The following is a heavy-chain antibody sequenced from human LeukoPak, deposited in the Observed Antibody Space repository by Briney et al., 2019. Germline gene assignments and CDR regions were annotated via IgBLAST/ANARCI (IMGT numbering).Heavy chain of an antibody. Sequence: GGSLRLSCAASGFTVSYNYMSWVRQAPGKGLEWVSVIYSGGSTDYADSVKGRFTISRDNSKNTLYLQMNSLRAEDTAVYYCARDRYGANSPFDYWGQGTLVTVSS. CDR3: ARDRYGANSPFDY. V-gene: IGHV3-53*01. CDR1: GFTVSYNY. CDR2: IYSGGST. J-gene: IGHJ4*02. D-gene: IGHD4/OR15-4a*01.